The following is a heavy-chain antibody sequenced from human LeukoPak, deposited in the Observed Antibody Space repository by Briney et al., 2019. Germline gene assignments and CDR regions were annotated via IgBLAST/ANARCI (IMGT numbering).Heavy chain of an antibody. Sequence: SETLSLTCTVSGGSISSSSYYWGWIRQPPGKGLEWIGSIYYSGSTYFNPSLKSRVTISVDTSKNQFSLKLSSVTAADTAVYYCARNLAGHFGGFYFDDWGQGTLVTVSS. V-gene: IGHV4-39*07. CDR2: IYYSGST. CDR1: GGSISSSSYY. J-gene: IGHJ4*02. CDR3: ARNLAGHFGGFYFDD. D-gene: IGHD2-21*01.